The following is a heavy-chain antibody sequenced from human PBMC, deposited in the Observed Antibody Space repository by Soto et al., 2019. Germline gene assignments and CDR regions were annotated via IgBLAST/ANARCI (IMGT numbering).Heavy chain of an antibody. CDR1: GYTFTSYY. J-gene: IGHJ6*02. CDR2: INPSGGST. D-gene: IGHD3-3*01. V-gene: IGHV1-46*01. CDR3: ARRHGPGRYYDFWSGYLDYYHHYRLAV. Sequence: ASVKVSCKASGYTFTSYYMHWVRQAPGQGLEWMGIINPSGGSTSYAQKFQGRVTMTRDTSTSTVYMELSSLRSEDTAVYYCARRHGPGRYYDFWSGYLDYYHHYRLAVWGQGTTVTVSS.